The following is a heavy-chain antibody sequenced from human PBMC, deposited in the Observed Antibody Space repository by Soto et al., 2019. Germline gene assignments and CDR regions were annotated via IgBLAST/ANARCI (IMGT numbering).Heavy chain of an antibody. CDR2: ISYDGSNK. D-gene: IGHD3-10*01. J-gene: IGHJ6*02. CDR1: GFTFSNYA. CDR3: ARGLWFGELVHGMDV. V-gene: IGHV3-30-3*01. Sequence: GGSLRLSCAASGFTFSNYAMHWVRQAPGKGLEWVALISYDGSNKYYADSMKGRFTISRDNSKNTLHLQMNSLRAEDTAVYYCARGLWFGELVHGMDVWGQGTTVTVSS.